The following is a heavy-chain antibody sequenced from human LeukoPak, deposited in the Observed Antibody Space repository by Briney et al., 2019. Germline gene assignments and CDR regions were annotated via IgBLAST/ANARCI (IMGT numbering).Heavy chain of an antibody. Sequence: SETLSLTCTVSGDSVSSGLYYWSWIRQPPGKGLEWIGNLYFSGSTNYNPSLKSRVTMSVDTSKNQFSLKLRSVTAADTAVYYCAGERRDSSGYYYHSDYWGQGTLVTVSS. CDR3: AGERRDSSGYYYHSDY. V-gene: IGHV4-61*01. J-gene: IGHJ4*02. CDR1: GDSVSSGLYY. CDR2: LYFSGST. D-gene: IGHD3-22*01.